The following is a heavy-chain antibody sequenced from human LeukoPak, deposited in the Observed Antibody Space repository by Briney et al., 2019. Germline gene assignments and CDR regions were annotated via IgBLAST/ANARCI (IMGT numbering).Heavy chain of an antibody. J-gene: IGHJ4*02. Sequence: GGSLRLSCAASGFIFSNYGMNWVRQAPGKGLEWVAAISASGSATSYADSVKGRFTISRDNSKNTLYLQMNSLRAEDTAVYYCAKASSWYYFDYWGQGTLVTVSS. CDR2: ISASGSAT. D-gene: IGHD6-13*01. V-gene: IGHV3-23*01. CDR3: AKASSWYYFDY. CDR1: GFIFSNYG.